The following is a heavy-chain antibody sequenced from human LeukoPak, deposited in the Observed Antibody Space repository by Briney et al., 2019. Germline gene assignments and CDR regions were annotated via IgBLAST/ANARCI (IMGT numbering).Heavy chain of an antibody. CDR1: GFTFSSYA. Sequence: GSLRLSCAASGFTFSSYAVHWVRQAPGKGLEWVAVISYDGSNKYYADSVKGRFTISRANSKNTLYLQMTSLRAEDTAVYYCARDSYYYDSSGSADYWGQGTLVTVSS. D-gene: IGHD3-22*01. CDR2: ISYDGSNK. J-gene: IGHJ4*02. V-gene: IGHV3-30*04. CDR3: ARDSYYYDSSGSADY.